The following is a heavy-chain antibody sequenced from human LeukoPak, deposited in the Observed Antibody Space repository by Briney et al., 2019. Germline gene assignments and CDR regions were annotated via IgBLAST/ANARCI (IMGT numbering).Heavy chain of an antibody. CDR3: ARYQWELPYYYYMDV. Sequence: SETLSLTCTVSGGSISSYYWSWIRQPPGKGLEWIGYIYYSGSTNYNPSLKSRVTISVDTSKNQFSLKLSSVTAADTAVYYCARYQWELPYYYYMDVWGKGTTVTVSS. D-gene: IGHD1-26*01. V-gene: IGHV4-59*08. J-gene: IGHJ6*03. CDR1: GGSISSYY. CDR2: IYYSGST.